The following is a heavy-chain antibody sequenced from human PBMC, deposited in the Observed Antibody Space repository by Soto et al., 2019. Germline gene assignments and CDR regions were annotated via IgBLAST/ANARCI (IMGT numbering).Heavy chain of an antibody. CDR2: IYYSGST. V-gene: IGHV4-31*03. CDR3: ARYYGDYGGVGFDP. Sequence: QVQLQESGPGLVKPSQTLSLTRTVSGGSISSGGYYWSWIRQHPGKGLEWIGYIYYSGSTYYNPSLKSRVTISVDTAKNQFSLKLSSVTAADTAVYYCARYYGDYGGVGFDPWGQGTLVTVSS. CDR1: GGSISSGGYY. J-gene: IGHJ5*02. D-gene: IGHD4-17*01.